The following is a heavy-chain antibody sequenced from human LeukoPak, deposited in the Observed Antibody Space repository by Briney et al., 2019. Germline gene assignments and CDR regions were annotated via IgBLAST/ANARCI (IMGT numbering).Heavy chain of an antibody. CDR2: IYYSGST. CDR3: ARHQDSSGYYNVYAFDI. CDR1: GGSISSYY. Sequence: PSETLSLTCTVSGGSISSYYWSWIRQPPGKGLEWIGYIYYSGSTNYNPSLKSRVTISVDTSKNQFSLKLSSVTAADTAVYYCARHQDSSGYYNVYAFDIWGQGTMVTVSS. D-gene: IGHD3-22*01. J-gene: IGHJ3*02. V-gene: IGHV4-59*08.